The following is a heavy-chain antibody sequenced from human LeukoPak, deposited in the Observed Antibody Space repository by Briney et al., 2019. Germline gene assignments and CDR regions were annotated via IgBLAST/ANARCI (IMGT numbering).Heavy chain of an antibody. V-gene: IGHV3-74*01. CDR2: ISADGSST. Sequence: GGSLRLSCAASRFTFSTYWMHWVRQAPGNGLAWVSRISADGSSTTYADSVKGRFTISRDNAKNTLYLQMNSLRAEDTALYYCARDGDDYNYFDWWGQGALVTVSS. J-gene: IGHJ4*02. D-gene: IGHD5-24*01. CDR3: ARDGDDYNYFDW. CDR1: RFTFSTYW.